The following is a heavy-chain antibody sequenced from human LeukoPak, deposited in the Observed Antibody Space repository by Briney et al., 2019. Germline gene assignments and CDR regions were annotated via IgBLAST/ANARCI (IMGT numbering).Heavy chain of an antibody. D-gene: IGHD1-14*01. J-gene: IGHJ4*02. Sequence: GGSLRLSCAGSGFTFGGYGMHWLRQTPGKGLEWVAVIAYDGSRAFYADSVKGRFTISRDNSENTMSVQMDDLRAEDTAVYYCTRYNNDHFDYWGQGTLVTVSS. CDR3: TRYNNDHFDY. V-gene: IGHV3-33*01. CDR2: IAYDGSRA. CDR1: GFTFGGYG.